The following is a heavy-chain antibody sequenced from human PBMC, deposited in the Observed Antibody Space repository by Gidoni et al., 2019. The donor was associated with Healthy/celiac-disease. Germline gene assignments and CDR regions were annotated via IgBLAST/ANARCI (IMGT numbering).Heavy chain of an antibody. J-gene: IGHJ3*02. Sequence: EVQLVESGGGLVQPGGSLRLSCAASGFTFSSYWMSWVRQAPGKGLEWVANIKQDGSEKYYVDSVKGRFTISRDNAKNSLYLQMNSLRAEDTAVYYCASFLWFGEFSDPFDIWGQGTMVTVSS. CDR2: IKQDGSEK. CDR1: GFTFSSYW. CDR3: ASFLWFGEFSDPFDI. V-gene: IGHV3-7*01. D-gene: IGHD3-10*01.